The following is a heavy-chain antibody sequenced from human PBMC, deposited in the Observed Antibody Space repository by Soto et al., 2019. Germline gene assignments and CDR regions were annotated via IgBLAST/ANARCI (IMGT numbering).Heavy chain of an antibody. CDR1: GDSVSSNSAA. Sequence: LPTRSLTCAISGDSVSSNSAAWNWIRQAPSRGLEWLGRRYYRSKWYNAYPVSVKSRITIISDTSSRRFSLQLNFVTPEDPALYPCAREWPIAAAALWVYFDYCGKRTMVAVSS. CDR3: AREWPIAAAALWVYFDY. V-gene: IGHV6-1*01. J-gene: IGHJ4*02. D-gene: IGHD6-13*01. CDR2: RYYRSKWYN.